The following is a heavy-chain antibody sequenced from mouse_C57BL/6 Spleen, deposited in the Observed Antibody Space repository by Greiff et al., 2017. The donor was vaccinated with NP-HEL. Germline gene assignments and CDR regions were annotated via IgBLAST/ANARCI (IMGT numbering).Heavy chain of an antibody. Sequence: VKLMESGAELARPGASVKLSCKASGYTFTSYGISWVKQRTGQGLEWIGEIYPRSGNTYYNEKFKGKATLTADKSSSTAYMELRSLTSEDSAVYFCARWGTTVVEGGYFDVWGTGTTVTVSS. CDR3: ARWGTTVVEGGYFDV. J-gene: IGHJ1*03. CDR1: GYTFTSYG. V-gene: IGHV1-81*01. CDR2: IYPRSGNT. D-gene: IGHD1-1*01.